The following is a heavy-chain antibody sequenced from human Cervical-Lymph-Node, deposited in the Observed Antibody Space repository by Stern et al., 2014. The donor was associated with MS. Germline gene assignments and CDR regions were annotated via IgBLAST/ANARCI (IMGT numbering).Heavy chain of an antibody. CDR2: IYSGGST. D-gene: IGHD1-26*01. CDR1: GFTVSSNY. Sequence: VQLVQSGGGLIQPGGSLRLSCAASGFTVSSNYMSWVRQAPGKGLEWVSVIYSGGSTYYADSVKGRFTISRDNSKNTLYLQMNSLRAEDTAVYYCARVRPAQWELPYYFDYWGQGTLVTVSS. V-gene: IGHV3-53*01. CDR3: ARVRPAQWELPYYFDY. J-gene: IGHJ4*02.